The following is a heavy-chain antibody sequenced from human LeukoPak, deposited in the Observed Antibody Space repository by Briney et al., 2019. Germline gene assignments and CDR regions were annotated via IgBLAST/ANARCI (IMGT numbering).Heavy chain of an antibody. D-gene: IGHD1-1*01. Sequence: PSQTLSLTCTVPGGSISNGDYYWSWIRQPPGKGLEWIGYIYYSGSTYYNPSLKSRLTMSVDTSKNQFSLKLSSVTAADTAVYYCARESSWVERRPFDAFDIWGQGTMVTVSS. CDR1: GGSISNGDYY. CDR3: ARESSWVERRPFDAFDI. J-gene: IGHJ3*02. CDR2: IYYSGST. V-gene: IGHV4-30-4*01.